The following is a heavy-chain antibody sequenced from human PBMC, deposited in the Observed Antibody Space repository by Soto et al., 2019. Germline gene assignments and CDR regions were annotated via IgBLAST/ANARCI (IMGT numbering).Heavy chain of an antibody. CDR1: GGSISYTEW. Sequence: PSETLSLTCGVSGGSISYTEWWSWVRQSPRTGLEWIGQIHRGGYTNYNPSLKSRVIISVDTSMKQYSLDLSSVTAADTAIYYCARGSRYGAFDYWGQGALVTVSS. V-gene: IGHV4-4*02. D-gene: IGHD5-18*01. J-gene: IGHJ4*02. CDR3: ARGSRYGAFDY. CDR2: IHRGGYT.